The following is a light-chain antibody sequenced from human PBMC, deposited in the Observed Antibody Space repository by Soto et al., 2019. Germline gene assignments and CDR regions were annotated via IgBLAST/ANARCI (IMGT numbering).Light chain of an antibody. J-gene: IGLJ1*01. Sequence: QSVLTQPPSVSAAPGQKVTISCSGSSSNIGGNSVSWYQQLPGTAPKLLIYDDNKRPSGIPDRFSGSKSGTSATLGITGFQTGDEADYYCGSWDSGVNGSVFGPGTKVTVL. V-gene: IGLV1-51*01. CDR1: SSNIGGNS. CDR3: GSWDSGVNGSV. CDR2: DDN.